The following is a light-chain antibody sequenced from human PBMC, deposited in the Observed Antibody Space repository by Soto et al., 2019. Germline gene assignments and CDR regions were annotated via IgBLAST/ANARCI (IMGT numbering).Light chain of an antibody. CDR2: GAS. CDR3: QLYGDSPMYT. V-gene: IGKV3-20*01. CDR1: QSVSDSS. J-gene: IGKJ2*01. Sequence: EIVLTQSPGTLSLSPGERATLSCRASQSVSDSSLAWYHQKPGQAPRLLIYGASRRATGIPDTFSGSGSGTDFTHTISRLEPEDFAVYYCQLYGDSPMYTFGQGTKLEIK.